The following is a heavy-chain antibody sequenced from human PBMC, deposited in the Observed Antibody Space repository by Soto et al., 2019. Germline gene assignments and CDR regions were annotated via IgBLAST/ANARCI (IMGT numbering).Heavy chain of an antibody. Sequence: EVQLVQSGAEVKKPGDSVKISCKGSGYTFTSYWIGWVRQMPEKGLEWMGIIFPGDSDTRYSPSFQGRVSISDDKSISTAALQLTDLTASDTAIYYCARLRGLGWFGEQSSFDSWGQGTLVTVSS. D-gene: IGHD3-10*01. J-gene: IGHJ4*02. CDR1: GYTFTSYW. V-gene: IGHV5-51*03. CDR3: ARLRGLGWFGEQSSFDS. CDR2: IFPGDSDT.